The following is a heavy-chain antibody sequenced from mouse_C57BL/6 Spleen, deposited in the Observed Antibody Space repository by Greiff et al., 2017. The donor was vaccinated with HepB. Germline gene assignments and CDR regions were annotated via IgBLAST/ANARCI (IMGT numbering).Heavy chain of an antibody. J-gene: IGHJ4*01. CDR2: IYPGDGDT. V-gene: IGHV1-82*01. CDR1: GYAFSSSW. Sequence: VKLMESGPELVKPGASVKISCKASGYAFSSSWMNWVKQRPGKGLEWIGRIYPGDGDTNYNGKFKGKATLTADKSSSTAYMQLSSLTSEDSAVYFCAREKYAMDYWGQGTSVTVSS. CDR3: AREKYAMDY.